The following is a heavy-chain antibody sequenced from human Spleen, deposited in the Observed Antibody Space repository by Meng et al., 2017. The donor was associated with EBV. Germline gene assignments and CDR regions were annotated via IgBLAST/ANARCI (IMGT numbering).Heavy chain of an antibody. V-gene: IGHV4-34*01. CDR2: SNHSGST. Sequence: LQQWGAGLLQPSETLSPTCAVYGGSVSGFYWIWIRQSPEKGLEWIGESNHSGSTTYNPSLKSRVTISVDTSKDQFSLRLTSVTAADTAIYYCARGRTVARSPWSDPWGQGTLVTVSS. D-gene: IGHD6-6*01. CDR1: GGSVSGFY. CDR3: ARGRTVARSPWSDP. J-gene: IGHJ5*02.